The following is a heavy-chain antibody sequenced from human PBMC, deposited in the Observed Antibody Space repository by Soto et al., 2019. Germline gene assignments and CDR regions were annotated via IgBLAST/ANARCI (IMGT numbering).Heavy chain of an antibody. V-gene: IGHV1-24*01. Sequence: GASVKVSCKISGYTLTEISMHWVRQPPGKGLEWMGGLDPEDGETIYAQNFQGRVTVTEDTSTDTAYMELSSLRYDDTAVYYSATGDSRSLLDYWGQGTLVTVSS. CDR1: GYTLTEIS. D-gene: IGHD3-22*01. CDR3: ATGDSRSLLDY. CDR2: LDPEDGET. J-gene: IGHJ4*01.